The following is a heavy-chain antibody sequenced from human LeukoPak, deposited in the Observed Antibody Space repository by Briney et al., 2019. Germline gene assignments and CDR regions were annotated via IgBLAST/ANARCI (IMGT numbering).Heavy chain of an antibody. CDR3: ARIGGFDFWSGYHPHDAFDI. Sequence: ASVKVSCKASGYTFTSYDINWVRQATGQGLEWMGWMNPNSGNTGYAQKFQGRVTITRNTSISTAYMELSSLRSEDTAVYYCARIGGFDFWSGYHPHDAFDIWGQGTMVTVSS. CDR1: GYTFTSYD. V-gene: IGHV1-8*03. D-gene: IGHD3-3*01. J-gene: IGHJ3*02. CDR2: MNPNSGNT.